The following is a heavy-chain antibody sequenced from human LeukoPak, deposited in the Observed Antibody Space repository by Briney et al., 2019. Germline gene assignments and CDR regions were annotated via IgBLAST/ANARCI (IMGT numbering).Heavy chain of an antibody. Sequence: GEALKLYCMGSGYTLSRYWMGWVRQMPGKGLEWMEHIYPGDSDTRYGPSFQGQVAIAPVQSLSPAGPERADMRRPDSAMYYCARSHSRGSHAFDIWGQGTMVTVSS. CDR1: GYTLSRYW. V-gene: IGHV5-51*01. CDR3: ARSHSRGSHAFDI. CDR2: IYPGDSDT. D-gene: IGHD6-19*01. J-gene: IGHJ3*02.